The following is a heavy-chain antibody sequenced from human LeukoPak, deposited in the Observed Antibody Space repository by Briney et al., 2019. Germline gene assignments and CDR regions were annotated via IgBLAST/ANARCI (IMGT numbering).Heavy chain of an antibody. V-gene: IGHV3-23*01. CDR1: GFTFSSYA. D-gene: IGHD3-22*01. J-gene: IGHJ4*02. CDR2: ISGSGGST. CDR3: AKGLYYYDSSGYPPRD. Sequence: GGSLRLSCAASGFTFSSYAMSWVRQAPGKGLEWVSAISGSGGSTYYADSVKGRFTISRDNSKNTLYLQMNSLRAEDRAVYYCAKGLYYYDSSGYPPRDWGQGTLVTVSS.